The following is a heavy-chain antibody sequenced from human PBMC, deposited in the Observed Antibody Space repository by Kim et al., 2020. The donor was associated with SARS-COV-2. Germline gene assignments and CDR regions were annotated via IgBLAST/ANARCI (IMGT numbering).Heavy chain of an antibody. V-gene: IGHV1-69*13. CDR3: VRDVGLAARRRSSYFDY. D-gene: IGHD6-6*01. J-gene: IGHJ4*02. CDR1: RDTFTRSS. CDR2: IIPMFGKV. Sequence: SVKVSCKASRDTFTRSSLSWVRQAPGQGLEWMGGIIPMFGKVDYPQKYQGRVTMTADESTTTVYMELNSLTLDDTAIYYCVRDVGLAARRRSSYFDYWGQGTLVTVSS.